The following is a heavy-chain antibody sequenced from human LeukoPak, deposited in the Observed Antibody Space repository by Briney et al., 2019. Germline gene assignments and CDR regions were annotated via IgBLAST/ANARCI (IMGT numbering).Heavy chain of an antibody. V-gene: IGHV4-39*01. Sequence: PPETLSLTCTVSGGSISSSSYYWGWIRQPPGKGLEWIGSIYYSGSTYYNPSLKSRVTISVDTSKNQFSLKLSSVTAADTAVYYCARHGGVGANDYWGQGTLVTVSS. CDR3: ARHGGVGANDY. CDR2: IYYSGST. CDR1: GGSISSSSYY. D-gene: IGHD1-26*01. J-gene: IGHJ4*02.